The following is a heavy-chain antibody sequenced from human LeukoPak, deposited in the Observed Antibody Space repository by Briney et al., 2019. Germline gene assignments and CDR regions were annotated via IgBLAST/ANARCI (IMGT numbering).Heavy chain of an antibody. V-gene: IGHV3-53*01. CDR1: GFTVSSNY. J-gene: IGHJ3*02. D-gene: IGHD1-26*01. Sequence: PGGSLRLSCAASGFTVSSNYMSWVRQAPGKGLEWVSVIYSGGSTYYADSVKGRFTISRDNPKNTLYLQMNSLRAEDTAVYYCARLGIVGAHDAFDIWGQGTMVTVSS. CDR2: IYSGGST. CDR3: ARLGIVGAHDAFDI.